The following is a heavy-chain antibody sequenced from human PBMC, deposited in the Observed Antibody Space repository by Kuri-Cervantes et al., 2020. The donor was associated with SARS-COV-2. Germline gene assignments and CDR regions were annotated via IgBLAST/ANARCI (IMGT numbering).Heavy chain of an antibody. CDR2: IYYSGST. Sequence: SETLSLTCTVSGGSVSSGSYYWSWIRQPPGKGLEWIGYIYYSGSTYYNPSLKSRVTISVDTSKNQFSLKLSSVTAADTAVYYCARYFYYDSSGYYNAFDIWGQGTMVTVSS. V-gene: IGHV4-61*01. CDR3: ARYFYYDSSGYYNAFDI. CDR1: GGSVSSGSYY. D-gene: IGHD3-22*01. J-gene: IGHJ3*02.